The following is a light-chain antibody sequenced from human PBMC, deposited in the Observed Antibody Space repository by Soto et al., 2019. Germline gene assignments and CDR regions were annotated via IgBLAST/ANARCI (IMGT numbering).Light chain of an antibody. CDR2: GVS. Sequence: QSALTQPASVSGSPGQSITISCTGTSSDVGGYHYVSWYQQYPGKAPKLMIFGVSDRPSGVSNRFSGSKSGNSASLTISGLQAEDEADYYCSSYNTSSTVVVFGGWTKLTVI. V-gene: IGLV2-14*01. CDR1: SSDVGGYHY. CDR3: SSYNTSSTVVV. J-gene: IGLJ2*01.